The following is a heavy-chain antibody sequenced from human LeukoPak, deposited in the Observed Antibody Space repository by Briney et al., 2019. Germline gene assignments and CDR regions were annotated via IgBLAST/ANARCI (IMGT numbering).Heavy chain of an antibody. CDR2: IYYNRGT. D-gene: IGHD3-22*01. CDR1: SDSISNSAYH. Sequence: NTSETLSLTCTVSSDSISNSAYHWGWIRQPPGRELEWFGTIYYNRGTYYNQSLKSRLTISVDTSNNQSSLNLSSVTAADTAMYYCANLLVGVIATHSGDCWGQGTLVTVSS. V-gene: IGHV4-39*01. CDR3: ANLLVGVIATHSGDC. J-gene: IGHJ4*02.